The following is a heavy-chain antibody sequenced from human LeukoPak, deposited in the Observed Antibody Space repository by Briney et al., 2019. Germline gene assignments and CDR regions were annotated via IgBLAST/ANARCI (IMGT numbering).Heavy chain of an antibody. V-gene: IGHV3-53*01. CDR1: GFTVSSNY. Sequence: PGGSLRLSCAASGFTVSSNYMSWVRQVPGKGLEWVSVIYSGGSTYYADSVKGRFTISRDNSKNTLYLQMNSLRAEDTAVYYCAREMTTVKFRTYHYYYGMDVWGQGTTVTVSS. CDR3: AREMTTVKFRTYHYYYGMDV. J-gene: IGHJ6*02. CDR2: IYSGGST. D-gene: IGHD4-11*01.